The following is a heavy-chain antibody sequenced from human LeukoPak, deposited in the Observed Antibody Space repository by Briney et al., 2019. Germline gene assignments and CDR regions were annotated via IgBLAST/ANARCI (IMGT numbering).Heavy chain of an antibody. D-gene: IGHD5-18*01. CDR2: IYYSGST. J-gene: IGHJ4*02. CDR1: GGSISSSSYY. V-gene: IGHV4-39*01. Sequence: SETLSLTCTVSGGSISSSSYYWGWIRQPPGKGLEWIGSIYYSGSTYYNPSLKSRVTISVDTSKNQFSLKLSSVTVADTAVYYCARRGGYSYVYYFDYWGQGTLVTVSS. CDR3: ARRGGYSYVYYFDY.